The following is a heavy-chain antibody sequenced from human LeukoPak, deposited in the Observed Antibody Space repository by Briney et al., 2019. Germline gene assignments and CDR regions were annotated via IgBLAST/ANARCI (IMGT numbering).Heavy chain of an antibody. V-gene: IGHV3-23*01. CDR2: ISSSGGVT. CDR1: GFTFSTYA. D-gene: IGHD1-20*01. J-gene: IGHJ4*02. CDR3: AKAYNWNPDY. Sequence: GGSLRLSCAASGFTFSTYAMSWVRQGPGKGLEWVSSISSSGGVTFYAGSVRGRFTISRDNSKNTLFLQMNSLRADDTAVYYCAKAYNWNPDYWGQGTLVTVS.